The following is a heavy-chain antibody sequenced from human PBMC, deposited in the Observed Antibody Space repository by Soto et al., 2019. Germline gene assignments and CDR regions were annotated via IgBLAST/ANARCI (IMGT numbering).Heavy chain of an antibody. J-gene: IGHJ4*02. CDR2: IHNTGST. CDR3: ARFPRGYSYGHFDY. Sequence: PSETLSLTCTVSGGSMSSSSYWWGWIRQPPGKGLEWIGSIHNTGSTRYNPSLQSRVTISVDTSKNQFSLKLSSVTAADTAVYYCARFPRGYSYGHFDYWGQGTQVTVSS. D-gene: IGHD5-18*01. CDR1: GGSMSSSSYW. V-gene: IGHV4-39*07.